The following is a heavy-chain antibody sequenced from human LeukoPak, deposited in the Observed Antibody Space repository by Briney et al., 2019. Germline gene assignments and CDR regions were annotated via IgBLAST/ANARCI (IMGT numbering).Heavy chain of an antibody. J-gene: IGHJ4*02. CDR3: AKDRDTSGYTH. D-gene: IGHD3-22*01. Sequence: PGGSLRLSCAASGFTFDDYAMHWVRQAPGKGLEWVSFITGDGGRTYYADSVKGRFTISRDNSKKSLYLQMSRLRTEDTALYFCAKDRDTSGYTHWGQGTLVSVSS. CDR2: ITGDGGRT. V-gene: IGHV3-43*02. CDR1: GFTFDDYA.